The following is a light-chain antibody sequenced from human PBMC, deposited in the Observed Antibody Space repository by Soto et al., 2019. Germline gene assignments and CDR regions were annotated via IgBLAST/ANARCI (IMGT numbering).Light chain of an antibody. CDR1: QSVSSN. CDR2: GAS. Sequence: EIVMTQSPATLSVSPGERATLSCRASQSVSSNLAWYQQKPGQAPRLLIYGASTRATGIPARFSGSGSGTEFTLTISNLQSEDFAVYYCQQYNNWPWTFSQGTKVEIK. CDR3: QQYNNWPWT. V-gene: IGKV3-15*01. J-gene: IGKJ1*01.